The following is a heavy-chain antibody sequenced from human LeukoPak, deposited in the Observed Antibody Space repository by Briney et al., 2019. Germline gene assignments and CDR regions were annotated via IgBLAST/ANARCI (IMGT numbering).Heavy chain of an antibody. Sequence: PSETLSLTCTVSGGSISSGDYYWSWIRQPPGKGLEWIGYIYYSGSTYYNPSLKSRVTISVDTSKNQFSLKLSSVTAADTAVHYCARVWPGTEVDYWGQGTLVTVSS. D-gene: IGHD3/OR15-3a*01. V-gene: IGHV4-30-4*08. CDR1: GGSISSGDYY. J-gene: IGHJ4*02. CDR3: ARVWPGTEVDY. CDR2: IYYSGST.